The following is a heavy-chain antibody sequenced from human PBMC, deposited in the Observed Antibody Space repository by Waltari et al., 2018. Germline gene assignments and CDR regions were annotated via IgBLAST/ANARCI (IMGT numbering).Heavy chain of an antibody. J-gene: IGHJ5*02. CDR2: IYYSGST. CDR1: GGSISSSSYY. Sequence: QLQLQESGPGLVKPSETLSLTCTVSGGSISSSSYYWGWIRQPPGKGLEWIGSIYYSGSTYYTPSLKGRVTISVDTSKNQFSLKLSSVTAADTAVYYCARVIAVAGWFDPWGQGTLVTVSS. CDR3: ARVIAVAGWFDP. V-gene: IGHV4-39*01. D-gene: IGHD6-19*01.